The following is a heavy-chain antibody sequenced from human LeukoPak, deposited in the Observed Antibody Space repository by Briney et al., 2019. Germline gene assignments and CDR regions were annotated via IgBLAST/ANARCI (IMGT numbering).Heavy chain of an antibody. D-gene: IGHD1-14*01. CDR2: IYSGGST. Sequence: PGGSLRLSCAASGFTVSSYYMSWVRQAPGKGLEWVSVIYSGGSTYYADSVKGRFTLSRDNSKNTLYLQMNSLRAEDTAVYYCARDQASGRYFDLWGRGRLVAVSS. CDR3: ARDQASGRYFDL. J-gene: IGHJ2*01. CDR1: GFTVSSYY. V-gene: IGHV3-53*01.